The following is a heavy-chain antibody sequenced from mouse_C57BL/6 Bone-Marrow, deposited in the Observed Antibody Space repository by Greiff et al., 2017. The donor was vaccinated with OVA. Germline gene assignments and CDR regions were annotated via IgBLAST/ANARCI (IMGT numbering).Heavy chain of an antibody. D-gene: IGHD1-1*01. CDR3: ARTDYYGSSLWYFDV. CDR2: IDPSDSET. J-gene: IGHJ1*03. V-gene: IGHV1-52*01. CDR1: GYTFTSYW. Sequence: QVQLQQPGAELVRPGSSVKLSCKASGYTFTSYWMHWVKQRPIQGLEWIGNIDPSDSETHYNQKFKDKATLTVDKSSSTAYMQLSSLTSEDSAVYYCARTDYYGSSLWYFDVWGTGTTVTVSS.